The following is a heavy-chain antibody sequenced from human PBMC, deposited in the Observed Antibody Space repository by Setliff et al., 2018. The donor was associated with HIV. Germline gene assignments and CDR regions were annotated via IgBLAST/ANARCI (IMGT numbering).Heavy chain of an antibody. CDR2: ILPRLNSP. CDR1: GGDFRNYA. CDR3: AILGRRYCNHYTASCYETAGGDSDLKTSDH. V-gene: IGHV1-69*13. J-gene: IGHJ4*02. Sequence: ASVKVSCKASGGDFRNYAISWVRQAPGQGLEWVGGILPRLNSPNFAQRFEGRVTLTADETTRTVYMDFTSLRPDDTAVYYCAILGRRYCNHYTASCYETAGGDSDLKTSDHWGPGTLVTVSS. D-gene: IGHD2-21*02.